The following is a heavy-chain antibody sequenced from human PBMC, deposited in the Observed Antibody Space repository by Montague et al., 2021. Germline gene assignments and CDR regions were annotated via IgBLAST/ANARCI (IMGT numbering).Heavy chain of an antibody. CDR3: AREWSGFDF. V-gene: IGHV4-59*01. D-gene: IGHD1-26*01. Sequence: SETLSLTCTVSGDSMNNYKWNWIRQPPAKGLEWIGYINSSGNTNXNPSLKSRVTISVDTSRNQFSLEVSSVTAADTAMYYCAREWSGFDFWGHGRMVTVSS. J-gene: IGHJ3*01. CDR2: INSSGNT. CDR1: GDSMNNYK.